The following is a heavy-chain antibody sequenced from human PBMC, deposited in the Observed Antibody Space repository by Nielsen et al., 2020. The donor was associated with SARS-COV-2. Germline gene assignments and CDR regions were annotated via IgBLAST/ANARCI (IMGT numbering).Heavy chain of an antibody. CDR2: ISGSDDTT. CDR1: GFTFDDYA. CDR3: AKEDRGSGYYYNPPPLDH. J-gene: IGHJ4*02. V-gene: IGHV3-23*01. Sequence: GESLKISCAASGFTFDDYAMHWVRQAPGKGLQWVSTISGSDDTTSYADSVKGRFTISRDSSKNTLFLKMNSLRVEDTAIYYCAKEDRGSGYYYNPPPLDHWGQGTLVTVSS. D-gene: IGHD3-10*01.